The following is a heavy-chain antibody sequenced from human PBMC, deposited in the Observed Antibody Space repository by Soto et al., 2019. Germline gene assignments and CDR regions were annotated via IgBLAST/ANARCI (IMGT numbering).Heavy chain of an antibody. J-gene: IGHJ6*02. D-gene: IGHD3-3*01. CDR3: AKATIRFLDTYGMDV. CDR2: ISGSGAST. CDR1: GFTFSSYA. Sequence: EVQLLESGGGLAQPGGSLRLSCAASGFTFSSYAMSWVRQGPGKGLEWVSAISGSGASTFYTDSVKGRFTVSRDNSKNTLYLQMNLLRAEDTAVYYCAKATIRFLDTYGMDVWGQGTTVAVSS. V-gene: IGHV3-23*01.